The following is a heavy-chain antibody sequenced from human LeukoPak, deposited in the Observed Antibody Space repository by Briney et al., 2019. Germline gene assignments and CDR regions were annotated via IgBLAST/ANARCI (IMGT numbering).Heavy chain of an antibody. CDR1: GGSFSGYY. Sequence: SETLSLTCAVYGGSFSGYYWSWIRQPPGKGLEWIGEINHSGSTNYDPSLKSRVTISVDTSKNQFSLKLSSVTAADTAVYYCARGGGGNSGGWFDPWGQGTLVTVSS. J-gene: IGHJ5*02. CDR3: ARGGGGNSGGWFDP. V-gene: IGHV4-34*01. CDR2: INHSGST. D-gene: IGHD4-23*01.